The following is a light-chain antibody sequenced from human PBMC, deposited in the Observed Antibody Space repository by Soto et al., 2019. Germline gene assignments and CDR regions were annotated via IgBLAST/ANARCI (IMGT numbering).Light chain of an antibody. CDR2: KSS. V-gene: IGKV1-5*03. CDR3: QKYKTYSDT. CDR1: QSISNW. J-gene: IGKJ2*01. Sequence: DIQMTQSPSTLSASVGDRVTISCRASQSISNWLAWYQQKPGKAPKRLIYKSSSLQSGVPSRFTGSGSGTKLPPPISSLQPDDFSTYYCQKYKTYSDTFGQGTKV.